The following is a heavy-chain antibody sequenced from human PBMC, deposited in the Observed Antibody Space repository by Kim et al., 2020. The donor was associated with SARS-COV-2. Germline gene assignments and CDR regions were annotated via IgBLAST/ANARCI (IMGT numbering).Heavy chain of an antibody. V-gene: IGHV1-3*01. CDR1: GYTFTSYA. D-gene: IGHD2-21*02. CDR2: INAGNGNT. Sequence: ASVKVSCKASGYTFTSYAMHWVRQAPGQRLEWMGWINAGNGNTKYSQKFQGRVTITRDTSASTAYMELSSLRSEDTAVYYCARPNYCGGDCYSFVYWGQGTLVTVSS. J-gene: IGHJ4*02. CDR3: ARPNYCGGDCYSFVY.